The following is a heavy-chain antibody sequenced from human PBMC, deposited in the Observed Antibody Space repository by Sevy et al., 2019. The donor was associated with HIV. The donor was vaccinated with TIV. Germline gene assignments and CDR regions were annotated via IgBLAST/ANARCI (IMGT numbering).Heavy chain of an antibody. CDR1: GFNFASYD. CDR3: ARVSGWHLRYGIDV. Sequence: ASVKVSCKASGFNFASYDIYWVRQATGQGLEWMGWMNTNTGNTGFAQKFQGRVTMTRNTSITTAYMELSNLRSEDTAVYYCARVSGWHLRYGIDVWRQGPTVTVSS. V-gene: IGHV1-8*02. J-gene: IGHJ6*02. CDR2: MNTNTGNT. D-gene: IGHD6-19*01.